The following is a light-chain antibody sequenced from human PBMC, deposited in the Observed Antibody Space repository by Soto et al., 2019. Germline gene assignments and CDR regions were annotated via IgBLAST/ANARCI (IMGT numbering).Light chain of an antibody. J-gene: IGKJ1*01. CDR1: ESISTW. Sequence: DIQMTQSPSSLSASVGDRVTITCRASESISTWLAWYQQKPGKAPKLLIYGASSLESGVPPRFSGDGSETHFTLTISSLQRDDFGTYYFQQYSRLWSFGQGTKVEIE. V-gene: IGKV1-5*03. CDR3: QQYSRLWS. CDR2: GAS.